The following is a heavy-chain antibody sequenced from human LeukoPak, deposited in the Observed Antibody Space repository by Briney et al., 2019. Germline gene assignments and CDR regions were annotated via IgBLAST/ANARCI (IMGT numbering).Heavy chain of an antibody. V-gene: IGHV1-18*01. CDR3: ARVLTYYDSSGYPDY. D-gene: IGHD3-22*01. CDR1: GYTFTSYG. Sequence: ASVKVSCKASGYTFTSYGISWVRQAPGQGLEWMGWISAYNGNTNYAQKLQGRVTMTTDTSTSTAYMELRSLRSDDTAVYYCARVLTYYDSSGYPDYWGQGTLVTVSS. J-gene: IGHJ4*02. CDR2: ISAYNGNT.